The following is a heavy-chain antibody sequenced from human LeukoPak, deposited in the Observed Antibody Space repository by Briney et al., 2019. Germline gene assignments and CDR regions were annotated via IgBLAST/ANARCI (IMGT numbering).Heavy chain of an antibody. CDR1: GGSITSDSYY. CDR3: AKSTLGVQERSLDY. CDR2: IYTSGSS. Sequence: SQTLSLTCTVSGGSITSDSYYWNWIRQPAGKGLEWIGRIYTSGSSNFNPSLKSRVTISVDTSKNQFSLRLSSVTAADTAVYYCAKSTLGVQERSLDYWGQGTLVTVSS. V-gene: IGHV4-61*02. J-gene: IGHJ4*02. D-gene: IGHD3-3*01.